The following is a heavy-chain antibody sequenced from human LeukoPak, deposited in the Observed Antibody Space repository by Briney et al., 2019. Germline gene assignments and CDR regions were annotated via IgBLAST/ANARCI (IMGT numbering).Heavy chain of an antibody. D-gene: IGHD6-19*01. Sequence: VASVKVSCKASGGTFSSYAISWVRQAPGQGLEWMGRIIPIFGTANYAQKFQGRVTITTDESTSTAYMELSSLRSEDTAVYYCARDHRYSSGWYLGYWGQGTLVTVSS. CDR3: ARDHRYSSGWYLGY. J-gene: IGHJ4*02. V-gene: IGHV1-69*05. CDR2: IIPIFGTA. CDR1: GGTFSSYA.